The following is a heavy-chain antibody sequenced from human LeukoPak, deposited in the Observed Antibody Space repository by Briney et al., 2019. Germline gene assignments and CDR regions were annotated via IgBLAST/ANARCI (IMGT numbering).Heavy chain of an antibody. CDR1: GYSISSGYY. D-gene: IGHD1-26*01. CDR2: IYHSGST. CDR3: ARWAPNWFDP. V-gene: IGHV4-38-2*02. J-gene: IGHJ5*02. Sequence: PSETLSLTCTVSGYSISSGYYWGWIRQPPGQGLEWIGSIYHSGSTYYNPSLKSRVTISVDTSKNQFSLKLSSVTAADTAVYYCARWAPNWFDPWGQGTLVTVSS.